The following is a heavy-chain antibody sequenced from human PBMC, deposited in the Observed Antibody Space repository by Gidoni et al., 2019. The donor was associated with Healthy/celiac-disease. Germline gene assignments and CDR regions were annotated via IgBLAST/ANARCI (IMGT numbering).Heavy chain of an antibody. J-gene: IGHJ3*02. CDR1: GGTFRSYA. V-gene: IGHV1-69*06. CDR2: IIPIFGTA. D-gene: IGHD6-19*01. CDR3: ARDPRIAVSDAFDI. Sequence: QVQLVQSGAEVKKPGSSVKVSCKASGGTFRSYAISWVRQAPGQGLEWMGGIIPIFGTANYAQKFQGRVTITADKSTSTAYMELSSLRSEDTAVYYCARDPRIAVSDAFDIWGQGTMVTVSS.